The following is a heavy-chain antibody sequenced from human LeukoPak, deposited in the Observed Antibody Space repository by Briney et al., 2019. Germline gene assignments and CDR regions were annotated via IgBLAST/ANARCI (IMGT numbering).Heavy chain of an antibody. CDR1: GFSFSSYW. D-gene: IGHD1-14*01. CDR2: IKEDGSEK. J-gene: IGHJ4*02. Sequence: GGSLRLSCAVSGFSFSSYWMSWVRQAPGKGLEWVGNIKEDGSEKYYVDSVKGRFTISRDNAKNSSFLQMNSLRVEDTAVYYCARDSFETDIDYWGQGTLVTVSS. V-gene: IGHV3-7*01. CDR3: ARDSFETDIDY.